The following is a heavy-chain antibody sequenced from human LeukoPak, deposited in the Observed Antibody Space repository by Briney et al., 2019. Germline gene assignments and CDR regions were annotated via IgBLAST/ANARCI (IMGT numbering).Heavy chain of an antibody. D-gene: IGHD3-22*01. J-gene: IGHJ4*02. V-gene: IGHV4-59*01. CDR2: IYHTGSA. Sequence: SETLSLTCTVSGGPMNNYYWSWIRQSPAKGLEWVGYIYHTGSATYKPSLKSRVTLSLDTSKNQFSLRLNSVTAADTAVYYCARGRGDSKGTSFDFWGQGTLVTVSS. CDR3: ARGRGDSKGTSFDF. CDR1: GGPMNNYY.